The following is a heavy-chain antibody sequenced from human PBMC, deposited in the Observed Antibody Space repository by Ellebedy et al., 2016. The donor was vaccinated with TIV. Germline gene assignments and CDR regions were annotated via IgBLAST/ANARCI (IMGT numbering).Heavy chain of an antibody. CDR2: IKSKTDGGTT. D-gene: IGHD3-10*01. CDR3: TPDLGAPIIDYYYYYRDA. Sequence: PGGSLRLSCAASGFSFSNAWMNWVRQAPGKGLEWVGRIKSKTDGGTTDYGAPVKGRFSISRDDSKDILYLQMKSLKAEDTAVYYCTPDLGAPIIDYYYYYRDAWGKGTTVTVSS. J-gene: IGHJ6*03. V-gene: IGHV3-15*01. CDR1: GFSFSNAW.